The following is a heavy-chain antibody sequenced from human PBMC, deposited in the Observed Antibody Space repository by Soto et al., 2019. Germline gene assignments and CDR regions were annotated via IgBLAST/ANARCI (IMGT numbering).Heavy chain of an antibody. D-gene: IGHD6-6*01. Sequence: QVQLVESGGGVVQPGRSLRLSCAASGFTFSSYAMHWVRQAPGKGLEWVAVISYDGSNKYYADSVKGRFTISRDNSKNTLYLQVNSRRLEDTAVYYCASAPELWLVKGWFDPWGQGTLVTVSS. CDR1: GFTFSSYA. V-gene: IGHV3-30-3*01. CDR3: ASAPELWLVKGWFDP. J-gene: IGHJ5*02. CDR2: ISYDGSNK.